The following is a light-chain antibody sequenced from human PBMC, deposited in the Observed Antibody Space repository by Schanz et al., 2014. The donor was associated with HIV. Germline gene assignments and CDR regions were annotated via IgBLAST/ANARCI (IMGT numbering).Light chain of an antibody. CDR2: GQN. Sequence: QSVLTQPPSASGTPGQGVTISCSGSNSNVGSYYVNWYQQFPGTAPRFLGYGQNERPSGVPDRFTGSQSGTSASLAISGLQFDDETLYYCAAWDYTLNGPLFGGGTKLTVL. CDR1: NSNVGSYY. J-gene: IGLJ2*01. V-gene: IGLV1-44*01. CDR3: AAWDYTLNGPL.